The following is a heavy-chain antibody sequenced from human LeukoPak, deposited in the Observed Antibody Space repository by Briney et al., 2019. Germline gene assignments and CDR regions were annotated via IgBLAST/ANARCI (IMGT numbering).Heavy chain of an antibody. D-gene: IGHD3-10*01. CDR3: ARFWFGELLYPDY. CDR2: INQSGRT. CDR1: GDSISGYYSGYY. V-gene: IGHV4-34*01. Sequence: SETLSLTCIVSGDSISGYYSGYYWSWIRQPPGKGLEWIGEINQSGRTNYNPSLKSRVTMSVDTSKNQFSLELSSVTAADTAVYYCARFWFGELLYPDYWGQGTLVTVSS. J-gene: IGHJ4*02.